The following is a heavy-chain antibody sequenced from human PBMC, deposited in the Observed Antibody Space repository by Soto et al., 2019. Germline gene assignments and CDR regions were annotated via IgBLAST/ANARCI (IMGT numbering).Heavy chain of an antibody. J-gene: IGHJ4*02. Sequence: GSLRLSFAASGFTFSSYSINWVLPTPGNWLEWVSSISSSSSYIYYADSVKGRFTISRDNAKNSLYLQMNSLRAEDTAVYYCARASVLLWFGEPTTVDYWGQGTLVTVSS. CDR1: GFTFSSYS. D-gene: IGHD3-10*01. CDR2: ISSSSSYI. V-gene: IGHV3-21*01. CDR3: ARASVLLWFGEPTTVDY.